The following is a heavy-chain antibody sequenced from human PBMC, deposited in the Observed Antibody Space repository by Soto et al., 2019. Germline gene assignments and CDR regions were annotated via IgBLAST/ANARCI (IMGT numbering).Heavy chain of an antibody. V-gene: IGHV3-15*07. Sequence: PGGSLRLSCAASGFTFSNAWMNWVRQAPGKGLERVGRIKSKTDGGTTDYAAPVKGRFTISRDDSKNTLYLQMNSLKTDDTAVYYCTTLEVVGATTDIDYWGQGTLVTVSS. J-gene: IGHJ4*02. CDR3: TTLEVVGATTDIDY. D-gene: IGHD1-26*01. CDR1: GFTFSNAW. CDR2: IKSKTDGGTT.